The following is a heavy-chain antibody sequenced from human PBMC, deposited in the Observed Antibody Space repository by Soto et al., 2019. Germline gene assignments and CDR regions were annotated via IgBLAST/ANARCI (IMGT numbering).Heavy chain of an antibody. J-gene: IGHJ6*02. Sequence: GGSLRLSCAASGFTFSSYDMHWVRQATGKGLEWVSAIGTAGDTYYPGSVKGRFTISRENAKNSLYLQMNSLRAEDTAVYYCARVDPVFYYYGMDVWGQGTTVTVSS. CDR2: IGTAGDT. V-gene: IGHV3-13*01. CDR3: ARVDPVFYYYGMDV. CDR1: GFTFSSYD.